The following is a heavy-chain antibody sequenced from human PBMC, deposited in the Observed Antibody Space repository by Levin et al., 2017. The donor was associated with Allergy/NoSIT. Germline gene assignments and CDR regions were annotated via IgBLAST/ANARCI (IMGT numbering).Heavy chain of an antibody. CDR2: IWYDGSNK. D-gene: IGHD6-19*01. CDR1: GFTFSSYG. Sequence: GGSLRLSCAASGFTFSSYGMHWVRQAPGKGLEWVAVIWYDGSNKYYADSVKGRFTISRDNSKNTLYLQMNSLRAEDTAVYYCARGSVAGSGGAFDIWGRGTMVTVSS. V-gene: IGHV3-33*01. J-gene: IGHJ3*02. CDR3: ARGSVAGSGGAFDI.